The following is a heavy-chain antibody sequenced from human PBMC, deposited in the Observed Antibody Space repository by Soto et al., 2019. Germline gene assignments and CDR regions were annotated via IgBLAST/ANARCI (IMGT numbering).Heavy chain of an antibody. V-gene: IGHV4-31*02. CDR2: IYYSGGT. CDR3: ARTSSEGDSYGMDV. CDR1: GGSISSGGYY. D-gene: IGHD6-6*01. Sequence: SETLSLTCTVSGGSISSGGYYWSWIRQHPGKGLEWIGYIYYSGGTYYNPSLKSRVTISVDTSKNQFSLKLSSVTAADTAVYYCARTSSEGDSYGMDVWGQGTTVTVSS. J-gene: IGHJ6*02.